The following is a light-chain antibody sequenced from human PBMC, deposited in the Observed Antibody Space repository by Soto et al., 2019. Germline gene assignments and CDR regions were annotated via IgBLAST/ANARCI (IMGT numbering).Light chain of an antibody. V-gene: IGLV2-14*01. CDR3: SSYTSGSTLVV. CDR2: EVS. J-gene: IGLJ2*01. CDR1: SSDVGGYNY. Sequence: QSALPQPASVSGSPGQSITISCTGTSSDVGGYNYVSWYQQHPGKAPKLMIYEVSNRPSEVSNRFSGSKSGNTASLTISGLQAEDEGNYYCSSYTSGSTLVVFGGGTKLTVL.